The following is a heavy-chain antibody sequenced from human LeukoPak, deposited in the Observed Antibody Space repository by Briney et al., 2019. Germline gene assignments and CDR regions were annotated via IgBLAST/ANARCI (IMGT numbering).Heavy chain of an antibody. CDR2: INTNTGNP. CDR3: ARAYNWNYPDAFDI. CDR1: GYTFTSYA. J-gene: IGHJ3*02. Sequence: ASVKVSFKASGYTFTSYAMNWVRQAPGQGLEWMGWINTNTGNPTYAQGFTGRFVFSLDTSVSTAYLQISSLKAEDTAVYYCARAYNWNYPDAFDIWGQGTMVTVSS. D-gene: IGHD1-7*01. V-gene: IGHV7-4-1*02.